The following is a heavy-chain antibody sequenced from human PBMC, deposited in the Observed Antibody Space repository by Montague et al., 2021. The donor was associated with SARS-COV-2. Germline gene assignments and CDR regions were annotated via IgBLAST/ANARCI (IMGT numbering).Heavy chain of an antibody. Sequence: SETLSLTCAVHGGSLSTYSWNWIRQPPGKGLEWIGEIHHGGSTNYNPSLKGRVTISADTSKNQFSLKLTSVAAADTAVYYCARLGDGVVQSPILGVGPYYSYYYMDVWGKGTTVTVSS. CDR2: IHHGGST. CDR1: GGSLSTYS. J-gene: IGHJ6*03. V-gene: IGHV4-34*01. CDR3: ARLGDGVVQSPILGVGPYYSYYYMDV. D-gene: IGHD3-10*01.